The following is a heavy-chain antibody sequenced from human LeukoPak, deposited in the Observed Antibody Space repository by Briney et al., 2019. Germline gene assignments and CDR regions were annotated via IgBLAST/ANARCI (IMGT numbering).Heavy chain of an antibody. CDR1: GGSISPYY. D-gene: IGHD3-22*01. V-gene: IGHV4-59*08. CDR3: ARHFTYYYDSSGYPRDAFDI. Sequence: SETLSLTCTVSGGSISPYYWSWFRQSPGEGLVWFGYIYNSGSTNYNPSLKSRVTISVDMSKNHVSLKLSSVTAADTALYYCARHFTYYYDSSGYPRDAFDIWGQGTMVTVSS. CDR2: IYNSGST. J-gene: IGHJ3*02.